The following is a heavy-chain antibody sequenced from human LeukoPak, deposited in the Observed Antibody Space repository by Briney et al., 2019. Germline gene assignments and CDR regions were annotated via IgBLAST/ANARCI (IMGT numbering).Heavy chain of an antibody. V-gene: IGHV4-61*02. CDR3: AREGRTSSSSQFDY. CDR1: GVSISSGSYY. D-gene: IGHD6-6*01. Sequence: RASETLSLTCTVSGVSISSGSYYWSWIRQPAGKGLEWIGRIYTSGSTNYNPSLKSRVTISVDTSKNQFSLKLSSVTAADTAVYYCAREGRTSSSSQFDYWGQGTLVTVSS. J-gene: IGHJ4*02. CDR2: IYTSGST.